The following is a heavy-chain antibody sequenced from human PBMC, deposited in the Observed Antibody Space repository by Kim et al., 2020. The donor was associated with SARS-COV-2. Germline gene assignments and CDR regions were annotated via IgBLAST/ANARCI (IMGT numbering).Heavy chain of an antibody. V-gene: IGHV3-33*01. CDR3: ARDIVVVGYGMDV. CDR1: GFTFSSYG. Sequence: GGSLRLSCAASGFTFSSYGMHWVRQAPGKGLEWVAVIWYDGSNKYYADSVKGRFTISRDNSKNTLYLQVNSLRAEDTAVYYCARDIVVVGYGMDVWGQGTTVTVSS. D-gene: IGHD2-2*01. CDR2: IWYDGSNK. J-gene: IGHJ6*02.